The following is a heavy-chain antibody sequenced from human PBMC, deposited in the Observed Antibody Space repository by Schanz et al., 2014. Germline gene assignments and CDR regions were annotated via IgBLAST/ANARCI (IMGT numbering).Heavy chain of an antibody. CDR1: GFTVSSNH. V-gene: IGHV3-23*04. J-gene: IGHJ4*02. CDR3: AKQIHCDILTVTRN. CDR2: LSGSGGST. Sequence: EVQLVESGGGFVQPGGSLGLSCAASGFTVSSNHMSWVRQAPGKGLEWVSALSGSGGSTYYADSVKGRFTISRDNSKNTLYLQMNSLRAEDTAVYYCAKQIHCDILTVTRNWGQGTLVTVSS. D-gene: IGHD3-9*01.